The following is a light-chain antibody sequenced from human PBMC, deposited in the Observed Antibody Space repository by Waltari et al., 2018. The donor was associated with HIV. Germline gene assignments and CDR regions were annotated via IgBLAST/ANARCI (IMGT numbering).Light chain of an antibody. CDR3: QVWDSRGAHVV. V-gene: IGLV3-21*02. CDR2: DDT. J-gene: IGLJ2*01. CDR1: NIGRMS. Sequence: YVLPPPPSVSVAPGPTARITCGGDNIGRMSVHWYQQTPGPAPVLVVYDDTRRPVRIPERFSGSNSGNTATLTVSSVEVGDEADYYCQVWDSRGAHVVFGGGTKLTVL.